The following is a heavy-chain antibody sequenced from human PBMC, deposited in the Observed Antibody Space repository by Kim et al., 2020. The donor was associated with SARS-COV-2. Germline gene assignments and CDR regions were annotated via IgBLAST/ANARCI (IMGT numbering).Heavy chain of an antibody. J-gene: IGHJ4*02. CDR3: ARLPGSFGSDFDY. CDR2: IYYSGST. CDR1: GGSISSSSYY. Sequence: SETLSLTCTVSGGSISSSSYYWGWIRQPPGKGLEWIGSIYYSGSTYYNPSLKSRVTISVDTSKNQFSLKLSSVTAADTAVYYCARLPGSFGSDFDYWGQGTLVTVSS. V-gene: IGHV4-39*01. D-gene: IGHD3-10*01.